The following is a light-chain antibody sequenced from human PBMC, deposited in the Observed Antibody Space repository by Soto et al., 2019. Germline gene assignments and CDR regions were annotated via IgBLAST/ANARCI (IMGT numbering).Light chain of an antibody. J-gene: IGKJ2*01. CDR1: QGISNY. CDR2: AAS. Sequence: DIQMTQSPSSLSASVGDRVTITCRASQGISNYLAWYQQKPGKVPKLLIYAASTLQSGVPSRFSGSGSGTDFTLTISSLQPEDVATYYCQLYGSSPLYSFAQGTELEIK. CDR3: QLYGSSPLYS. V-gene: IGKV1-27*01.